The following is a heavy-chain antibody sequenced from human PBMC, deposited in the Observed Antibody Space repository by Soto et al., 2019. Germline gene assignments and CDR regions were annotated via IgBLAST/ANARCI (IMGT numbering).Heavy chain of an antibody. J-gene: IGHJ4*02. CDR3: AGRPKTYYYDSSGYYSRY. CDR1: VGSISSSSYY. D-gene: IGHD3-22*01. Sequence: SETLSLTGTVSVGSISSSSYYWGWVRQPPGKGLEWIGSIYYSGSTYYNPSLKSRVTISVDTSKNQFSLKLSSVTAADTAVYYCAGRPKTYYYDSSGYYSRYWGQGTQVTVSS. V-gene: IGHV4-39*01. CDR2: IYYSGST.